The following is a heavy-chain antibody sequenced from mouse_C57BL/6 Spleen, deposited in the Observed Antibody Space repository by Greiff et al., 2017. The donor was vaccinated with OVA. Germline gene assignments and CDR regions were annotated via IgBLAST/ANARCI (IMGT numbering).Heavy chain of an antibody. Sequence: DVMLVESGGGLVKPGGSLKLSCAASGFTFSDYGMHWVRQAPEQGLEWVAYISSGSSTIYYADTVKGRFTISRDNAKNTLFLQMTSLRSEDTARYYCASYYTYYFDYWGQGTTLTVSS. V-gene: IGHV5-17*01. CDR3: ASYYTYYFDY. CDR2: ISSGSSTI. D-gene: IGHD1-1*01. CDR1: GFTFSDYG. J-gene: IGHJ2*01.